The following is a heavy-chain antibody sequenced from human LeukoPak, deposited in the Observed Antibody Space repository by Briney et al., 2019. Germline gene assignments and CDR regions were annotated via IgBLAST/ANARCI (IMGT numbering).Heavy chain of an antibody. Sequence: SGGSLRLSCAASGFTFSSYWMHWVRRAPGKGLVWVSRINSDGSSTSYADSVKGRFTISRDNAKNTLYLQMNSLRAEDTAIYYCATYRQVLLPFESWGQGTLVTVSS. CDR3: ATYRQVLLPFES. D-gene: IGHD2-8*02. J-gene: IGHJ4*02. CDR2: INSDGSST. CDR1: GFTFSSYW. V-gene: IGHV3-74*01.